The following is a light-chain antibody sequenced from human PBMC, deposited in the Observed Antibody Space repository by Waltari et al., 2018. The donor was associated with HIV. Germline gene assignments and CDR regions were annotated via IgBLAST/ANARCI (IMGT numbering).Light chain of an antibody. Sequence: DIQMTQSPSTLSASVGDRVTITCRASQTISNWLAWYQQKPGEAPQLLIYKASTLESGVPSRFSGSGSGTEFTLTISSLQPDDFATDYCQYYKTFGQGTRLEIK. V-gene: IGKV1-5*03. CDR2: KAS. J-gene: IGKJ5*01. CDR3: QYYKT. CDR1: QTISNW.